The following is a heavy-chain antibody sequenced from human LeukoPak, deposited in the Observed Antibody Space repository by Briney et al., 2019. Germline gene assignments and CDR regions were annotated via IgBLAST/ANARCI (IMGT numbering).Heavy chain of an antibody. CDR1: GYTFTAYA. CDR3: ARDHYYYDSSGYYHGAFDI. Sequence: ASVKVSCKASGYTFTAYAMHWVRQAPGQRLEWMGWINAGVGNTKYSQKFQGRVSITRDTPANTAYMELSSLRSEDTAVYYCARDHYYYDSSGYYHGAFDIWGQGTMVTVSS. J-gene: IGHJ3*02. D-gene: IGHD3-22*01. V-gene: IGHV1-3*01. CDR2: INAGVGNT.